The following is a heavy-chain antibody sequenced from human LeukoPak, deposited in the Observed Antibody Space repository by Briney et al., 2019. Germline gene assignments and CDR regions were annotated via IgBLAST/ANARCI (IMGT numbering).Heavy chain of an antibody. D-gene: IGHD6-19*01. CDR1: VGTFSNYA. V-gene: IGHV1-69*13. J-gene: IGHJ1*01. CDR3: ARILSSSWYEYFHH. CDR2: IIPIFGTA. Sequence: ASVKVSCKASVGTFSNYAISWARQAPGQGLEWMGAIIPIFGTANYAQKFQGRVTITADESTSTAYMELSSLRSEDTAVYYCARILSSSWYEYFHHWGQGTLVTVSS.